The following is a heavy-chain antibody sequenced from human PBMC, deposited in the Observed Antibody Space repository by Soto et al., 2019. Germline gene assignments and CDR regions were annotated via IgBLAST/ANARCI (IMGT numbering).Heavy chain of an antibody. J-gene: IGHJ4*02. CDR3: ARTKGRRAFYYDSSGYFPPLGPDY. V-gene: IGHV4-39*01. Sequence: PSETLSLTCTVSGGSISSSSYYWGWIRQPPGKGLEWIGSIYYSGSTYYNPSLKSRVTISVDTSKNQFSLKLSSVTAADTAVYYCARTKGRRAFYYDSSGYFPPLGPDYWGQGTLVTVSS. D-gene: IGHD3-22*01. CDR1: GGSISSSSYY. CDR2: IYYSGST.